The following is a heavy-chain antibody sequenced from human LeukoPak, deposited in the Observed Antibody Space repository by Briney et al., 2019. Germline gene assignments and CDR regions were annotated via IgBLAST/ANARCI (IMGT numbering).Heavy chain of an antibody. D-gene: IGHD5-18*01. V-gene: IGHV4-4*07. CDR3: ARDDVDTPTFDY. J-gene: IGHJ4*02. Sequence: SETLSLTCTVSGASISNYYWSWIRQPAGKGLEWIGRIYISGSTDYNPSLKSRVTMSTDTSKNQLSLKLKSVTAADTAVYYCARDDVDTPTFDYWGQGILVTVSS. CDR1: GASISNYY. CDR2: IYISGST.